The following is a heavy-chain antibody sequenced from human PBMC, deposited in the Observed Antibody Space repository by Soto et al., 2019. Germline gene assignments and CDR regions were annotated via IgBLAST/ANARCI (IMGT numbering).Heavy chain of an antibody. Sequence: PSETLSLTCTVSGGSISSGGYYWSWIRQQPGKGLEWIGYIYHSGSTYYNPSLRSRVTISVDRSKNQFSLKLSSVTAADTAVYYCARESRYSSNWFDPWGQGTLVTVSS. V-gene: IGHV4-30-2*01. CDR2: IYHSGST. J-gene: IGHJ5*02. CDR3: ARESRYSSNWFDP. CDR1: GGSISSGGYY. D-gene: IGHD5-18*01.